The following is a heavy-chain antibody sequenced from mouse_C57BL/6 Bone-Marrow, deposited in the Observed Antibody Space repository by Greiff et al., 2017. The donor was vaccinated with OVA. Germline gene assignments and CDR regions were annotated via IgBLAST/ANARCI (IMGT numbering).Heavy chain of an antibody. CDR3: GRGTPQRFDV. J-gene: IGHJ1*03. CDR1: GFTFSDYG. D-gene: IGHD3-3*01. Sequence: EVKLMESGGGLVKPGGSLKLSCAASGFTFSDYGMHWVRQAPEKGLEWVAYISSGSSTIYYADTVKGRFTISRDNAKNTLFLQMTSLRSEDTAMYYWGRGTPQRFDVWGTGTTVTVSS. V-gene: IGHV5-17*01. CDR2: ISSGSSTI.